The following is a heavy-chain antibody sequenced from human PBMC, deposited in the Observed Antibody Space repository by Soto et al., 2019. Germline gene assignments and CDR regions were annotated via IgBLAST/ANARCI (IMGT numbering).Heavy chain of an antibody. CDR3: ARDLCGGDCYEDAFDI. CDR2: IYYSGST. V-gene: IGHV4-59*01. CDR1: GISILSYY. D-gene: IGHD2-21*02. Sequence: SDTLSLTCPFHGISILSYYWSWIKQPAGKGLEWIGYIYYSGSTNYNPSLKSRVTISVDTSKNQFSLKLSSVTAADTAVYYCARDLCGGDCYEDAFDIWGQGTMVT. J-gene: IGHJ3*02.